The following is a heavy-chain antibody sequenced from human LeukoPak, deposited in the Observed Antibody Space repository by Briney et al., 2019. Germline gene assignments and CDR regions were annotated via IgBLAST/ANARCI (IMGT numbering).Heavy chain of an antibody. V-gene: IGHV4-39*01. CDR3: VRQKQHCDGGSCFPPDC. J-gene: IGHJ4*02. Sequence: SETLSLTCTVSGASISSTSDYWGWIRQPPGKGLEWIGTIYYSGRAYHNPSLGSRLTISVDTSKNQFSLKLNSVTATDTAIYYCVRQKQHCDGGSCFPPDCWGQGTLVTVSS. CDR1: GASISSTSDY. CDR2: IYYSGRA. D-gene: IGHD2-15*01.